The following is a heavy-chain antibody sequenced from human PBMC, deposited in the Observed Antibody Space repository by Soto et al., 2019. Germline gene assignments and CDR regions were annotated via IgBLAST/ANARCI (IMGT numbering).Heavy chain of an antibody. J-gene: IGHJ6*02. CDR3: AMVDVYVTPSPQDV. Sequence: GASGKVSCKASGYRFTSYGIGWVRQAPGQGLEWMGWINAYNGNTNYAQNLQGRVTLTTDTSTSTAYMELRSLRSNDTAVYYCAMVDVYVTPSPQDVWGQGTTVTVS. D-gene: IGHD3-16*01. CDR2: INAYNGNT. CDR1: GYRFTSYG. V-gene: IGHV1-18*01.